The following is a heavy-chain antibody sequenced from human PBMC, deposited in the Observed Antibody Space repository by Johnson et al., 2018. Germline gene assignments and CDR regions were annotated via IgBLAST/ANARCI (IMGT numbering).Heavy chain of an antibody. CDR3: ARSVYGGNLYDAFDI. V-gene: IGHV3-13*01. J-gene: IGHJ3*02. D-gene: IGHD4-23*01. CDR1: GFTFSSYD. CDR2: IDTAGDT. Sequence: VQLVESGGGVVQPGRSLRLSCAASGFTFSSYDMHWVRQATGKRLEWVSTIDTAGDTYYAVSVKGRFTISRENAKNSLYLQMNSLRAGDTAVYYCARSVYGGNLYDAFDIWGQGTMVTVSS.